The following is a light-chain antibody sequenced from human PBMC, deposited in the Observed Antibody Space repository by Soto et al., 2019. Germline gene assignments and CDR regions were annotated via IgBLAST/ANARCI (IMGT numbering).Light chain of an antibody. CDR1: SSDVGGYKY. V-gene: IGLV2-14*01. Sequence: QSALTQPASVSGSPGQSITISCTGTSSDVGGYKYVSWYQQHPGKAPKLMIYDVSNRPSGVSNRFSGSKSGNTASLTISGLQADDEAEYYCSSYTTSGSLVFGGGTKLTVL. J-gene: IGLJ2*01. CDR2: DVS. CDR3: SSYTTSGSLV.